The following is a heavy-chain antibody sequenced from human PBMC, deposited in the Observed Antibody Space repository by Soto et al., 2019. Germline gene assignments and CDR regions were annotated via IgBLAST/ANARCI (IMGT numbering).Heavy chain of an antibody. CDR2: IKSKNDGGTT. CDR3: TTGRLISGYDPFYFDY. CDR1: GFTFSNAW. D-gene: IGHD5-12*01. V-gene: IGHV3-15*01. Sequence: GGSLRLSCAASGFTFSNAWMSWVRQAPGKGLEWVGRIKSKNDGGTTDYAAPVKGRFTISRDDSKNTLYLQMNSLKTEDTALFYFTTGRLISGYDPFYFDYWGQGTLVTVSS. J-gene: IGHJ4*02.